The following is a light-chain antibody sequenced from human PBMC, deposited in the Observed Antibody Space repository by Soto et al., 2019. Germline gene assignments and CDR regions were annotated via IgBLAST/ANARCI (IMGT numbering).Light chain of an antibody. V-gene: IGKV3-20*01. CDR1: QSVSSSY. CDR2: CAT. CDR3: DQYGTSPLT. J-gene: IGKJ2*01. Sequence: EIVLTQSPGSLSLSPGERATLSCRPSQSVSSSYLAWYQQKPGQAPRLVIYCATSRANGIPDRFSGSGAGSDFTLTMSRLEPKDFGVYYCDQYGTSPLTFGQGTELEIK.